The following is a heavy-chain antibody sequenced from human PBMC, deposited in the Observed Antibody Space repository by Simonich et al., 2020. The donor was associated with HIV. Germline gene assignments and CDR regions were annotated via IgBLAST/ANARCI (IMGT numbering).Heavy chain of an antibody. CDR1: GFTFRSYA. CDR3: ARDGAATYYYYYYMDV. J-gene: IGHJ6*03. D-gene: IGHD2-15*01. V-gene: IGHV3-30*07. Sequence: QVQLVESGGGVVQPGRSLRLSCAASGFTFRSYAMHWVRQAPGKWLWWVAVISYDGSNKYYADSVKGRFTISRDNSKNTLYLQMNSLRAEDTAVYYCARDGAATYYYYYYMDVWGKGTTVTVSS. CDR2: ISYDGSNK.